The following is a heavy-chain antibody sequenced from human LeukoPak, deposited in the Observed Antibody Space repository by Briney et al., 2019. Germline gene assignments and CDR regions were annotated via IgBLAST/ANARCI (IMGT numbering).Heavy chain of an antibody. CDR3: AKDIGFLGYYYDSSGYAFDI. J-gene: IGHJ3*02. CDR2: ISWNSGSI. Sequence: GGSLRLSCAASGFTFDDYAMHWVRQAPGKGLEWVSGISWNSGSIGYADSVKGRFTISRDNAKNSLYLQMNSLRAEDTALYYCAKDIGFLGYYYDSSGYAFDIWGQGTMVTVSS. CDR1: GFTFDDYA. V-gene: IGHV3-9*01. D-gene: IGHD3-22*01.